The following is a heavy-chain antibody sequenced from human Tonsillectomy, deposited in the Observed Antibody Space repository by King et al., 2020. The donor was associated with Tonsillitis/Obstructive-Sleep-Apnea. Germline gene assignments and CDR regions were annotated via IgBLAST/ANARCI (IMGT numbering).Heavy chain of an antibody. D-gene: IGHD6-6*01. CDR3: LSSSSDGSGC. V-gene: IGHV3-73*01. J-gene: IGHJ4*02. CDR2: VSSKGNNYAT. CDR1: GFNFSGSA. Sequence: VQLVESGGGLVQPGGSLKLFCAASGFNFSGSAMHWVRQASGKALEWVSRVSSKGNNYATAYAASVKGRFTITRDDSKNKSYLQMNSLKTEDTAVYYCLSSSSDGSGCWGQGTLVTVSS.